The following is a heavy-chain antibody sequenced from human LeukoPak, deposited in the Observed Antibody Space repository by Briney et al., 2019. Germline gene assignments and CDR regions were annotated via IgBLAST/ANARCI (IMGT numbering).Heavy chain of an antibody. V-gene: IGHV4-34*01. CDR2: INHSGST. CDR3: ARGRWNYYDSSGYYGY. Sequence: IPSETLSLTCAVYGGSFSGYYWSWIRQPPGKGLEWIGEINHSGSTNYNPSLKSRVTISVDTSKNQFSLKLSSVTAADTAVYYCARGRWNYYDSSGYYGYWGQGTLVTVSS. J-gene: IGHJ4*02. D-gene: IGHD3-22*01. CDR1: GGSFSGYY.